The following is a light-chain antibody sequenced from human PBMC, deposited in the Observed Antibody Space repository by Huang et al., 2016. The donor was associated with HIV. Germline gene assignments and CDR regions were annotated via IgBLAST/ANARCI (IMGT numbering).Light chain of an antibody. CDR3: QQYNSYPWT. J-gene: IGKJ1*01. V-gene: IGKV1-5*03. Sequence: DIQMTQSPSTLSASVGDRVTITCRASQSISNWLAWYQQKPGKAPKLLIYKASSLESGVPSRFSGRGSGTEFTLTIISLQPDDFATYYCQQYNSYPWTFGQGTKVEIK. CDR1: QSISNW. CDR2: KAS.